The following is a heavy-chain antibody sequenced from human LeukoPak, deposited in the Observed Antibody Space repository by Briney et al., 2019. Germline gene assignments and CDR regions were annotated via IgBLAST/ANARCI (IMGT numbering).Heavy chain of an antibody. CDR3: ARVGANGVHNDY. CDR2: IIPIFGTA. CDR1: GGTFSSYA. J-gene: IGHJ4*02. D-gene: IGHD1-26*01. Sequence: SVKVSCKASGGTFSSYAISWVRQAPGQGLEWMRGIIPIFGTANYAQKFQGRVTITADESTSTAYMELSSLRSEDTAVYYCARVGANGVHNDYWGQGTLVTVSS. V-gene: IGHV1-69*13.